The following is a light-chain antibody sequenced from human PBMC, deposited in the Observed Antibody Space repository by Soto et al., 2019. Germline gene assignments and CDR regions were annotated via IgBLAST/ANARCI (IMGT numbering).Light chain of an antibody. Sequence: AILMTQSPSSLSASVGDRVTITCRASQGIRNDLAWYQQKPGKAPKLLIYEASTLQSGVPSRFSGSYSGTDFTLTIGSLQPEDFATYYCLQDFNYPRTFGQGTKVDNK. CDR2: EAS. CDR3: LQDFNYPRT. J-gene: IGKJ1*01. V-gene: IGKV1-6*01. CDR1: QGIRND.